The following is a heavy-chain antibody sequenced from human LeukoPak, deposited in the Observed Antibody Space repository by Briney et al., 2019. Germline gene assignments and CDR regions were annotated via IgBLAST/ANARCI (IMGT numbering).Heavy chain of an antibody. D-gene: IGHD2-8*02. CDR3: ARVLRVWVVYDDFDY. Sequence: GSSVKDSCKASGYTFTGYYMHWVRQAPGQGLEWMGWINPNSGGTNYAQKFQGRVTMTRDTSISTAYMELSRLRSDDTAVYYCARVLRVWVVYDDFDYWGQGTLVTVSS. V-gene: IGHV1-2*02. CDR2: INPNSGGT. J-gene: IGHJ4*02. CDR1: GYTFTGYY.